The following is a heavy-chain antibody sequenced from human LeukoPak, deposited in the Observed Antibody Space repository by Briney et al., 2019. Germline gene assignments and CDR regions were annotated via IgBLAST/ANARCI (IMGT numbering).Heavy chain of an antibody. D-gene: IGHD1-1*01. CDR1: GFTFSNAW. Sequence: GGSLRLSCAASGFTFSNAWMSWVRQAPGKGLVWVSRINSDGSSTNYADSVKGRFTISRDNAKNTLYLQINSLRAEDTAVYYCARGNAHAFDIWGQGTMVTVSS. J-gene: IGHJ3*02. CDR2: INSDGSST. CDR3: ARGNAHAFDI. V-gene: IGHV3-74*01.